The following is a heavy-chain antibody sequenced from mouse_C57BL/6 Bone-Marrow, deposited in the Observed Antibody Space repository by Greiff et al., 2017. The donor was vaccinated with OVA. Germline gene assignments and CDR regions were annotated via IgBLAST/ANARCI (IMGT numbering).Heavy chain of an antibody. Sequence: QVQLQQSGAELARPGASVKLSCKASGYTFTSYGISWVKQRTGQGLEWIGEIYPSSGNTYYNEKFKGKATLTADKSSSTAYMELRSLTSEDSAVCFCGGTVVAEYFDVWGTGTTVTVSS. CDR1: GYTFTSYG. V-gene: IGHV1-81*01. J-gene: IGHJ1*03. D-gene: IGHD1-1*01. CDR3: GGTVVAEYFDV. CDR2: IYPSSGNT.